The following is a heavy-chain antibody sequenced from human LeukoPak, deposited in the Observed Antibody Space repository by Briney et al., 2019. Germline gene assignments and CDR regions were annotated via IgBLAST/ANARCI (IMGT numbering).Heavy chain of an antibody. Sequence: GGSLTLSCAASGFSVSLNYMNWVRQAPGKGLEWVSILYSGSDTYYADSVKGRFTISRDNSKSMLFLHMNNLRADDTAVYYCARVGDHFHWYLDLWGRGTLVTVSS. V-gene: IGHV3-53*01. CDR3: ARVGDHFHWYLDL. J-gene: IGHJ2*01. D-gene: IGHD3-10*01. CDR1: GFSVSLNY. CDR2: LYSGSDT.